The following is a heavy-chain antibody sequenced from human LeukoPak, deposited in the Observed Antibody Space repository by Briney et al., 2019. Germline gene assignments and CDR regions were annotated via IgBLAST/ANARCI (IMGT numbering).Heavy chain of an antibody. J-gene: IGHJ4*02. V-gene: IGHV3-23*01. CDR1: GFTLSSYA. CDR2: ISGSGGST. D-gene: IGHD3-22*01. Sequence: GGSLRLSCAASGFTLSSYAMSWVRQAPGKGLEWVSAISGSGGSTYYADSVKGRFTTSRDNSKNTLYLQMNSLRAEDTAVYYCAKGHRITMIVVVIETDYWGQGTLVTVSS. CDR3: AKGHRITMIVVVIETDY.